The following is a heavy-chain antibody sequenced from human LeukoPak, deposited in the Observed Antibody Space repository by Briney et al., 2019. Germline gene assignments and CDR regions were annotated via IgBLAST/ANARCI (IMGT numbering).Heavy chain of an antibody. Sequence: PSETLSLTCTVSGDSINSGGYYWSWIRQPAGKGLEWIGHIYSSGSTNYNPSLKSRVTISVDTSKNQFSLKLSSVTAADTAVYYCARDWSKGRRIAAHMRAFDIWGQGTMVTVSS. D-gene: IGHD6-6*01. J-gene: IGHJ3*02. CDR2: IYSSGST. CDR1: GDSINSGGYY. CDR3: ARDWSKGRRIAAHMRAFDI. V-gene: IGHV4-61*09.